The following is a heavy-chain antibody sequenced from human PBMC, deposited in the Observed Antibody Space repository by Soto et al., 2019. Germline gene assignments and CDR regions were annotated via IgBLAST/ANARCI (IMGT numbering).Heavy chain of an antibody. Sequence: GSLRLSCEASGFTFSYYEMNWVRQAPGMGLEWVSYISGGDSEITYYADSVRGRFTISRDNAKNSLYLQMNSLRVEDTAVYYCARCYFGSGTYCFWGQGTLVTVSS. V-gene: IGHV3-48*03. CDR2: ISGGDSEI. CDR3: ARCYFGSGTYCF. D-gene: IGHD3-10*01. CDR1: GFTFSYYE. J-gene: IGHJ4*01.